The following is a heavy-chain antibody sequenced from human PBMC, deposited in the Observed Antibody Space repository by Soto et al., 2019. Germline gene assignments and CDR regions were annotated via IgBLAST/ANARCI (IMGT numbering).Heavy chain of an antibody. CDR2: VSNTGIT. CDR3: ARESGFCSTRRSRNNYFDP. Sequence: YETLSLTCPVSRASISNHYGRRLRESPGKGLEWIGYVSNTGITSYSRSIQGRVTISVDSSKNRISRSLSSVTAADTAIYYCARESGFCSTRRSRNNYFDPWGQGALVSVS. J-gene: IGHJ5*02. CDR1: RASISNHY. V-gene: IGHV4-59*11. D-gene: IGHD2-2*01.